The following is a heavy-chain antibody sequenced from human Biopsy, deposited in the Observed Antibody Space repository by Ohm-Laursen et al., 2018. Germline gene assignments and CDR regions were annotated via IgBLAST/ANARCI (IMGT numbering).Heavy chain of an antibody. Sequence: SVEVSCKTPGGTFSNYGVNWVRQAPGQGLEWLGGNIPILGTGNYAQKFQDRVTVAADTSTSTATMELRSLRSDDTAVYYCATKLTGYFHHWGQGTLVIVSS. D-gene: IGHD3-9*01. CDR2: NIPILGTG. CDR1: GGTFSNYG. V-gene: IGHV1-69*06. CDR3: ATKLTGYFHH. J-gene: IGHJ1*01.